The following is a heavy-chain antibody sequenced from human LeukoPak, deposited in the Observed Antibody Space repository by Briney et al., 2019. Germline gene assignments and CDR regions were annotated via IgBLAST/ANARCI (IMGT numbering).Heavy chain of an antibody. CDR2: INPNSGGT. V-gene: IGHV1-2*02. Sequence: ASVKVSCKASGYTFVDYYMHWVRQAPGQGLEWMGWINPNSGGTNYAQKFQGRVTMTRDTSIGTAYMDLSRLKSDDTAVYFCAREAGDSATTRVDYYYSHYMDVWGTGTTVTVSS. J-gene: IGHJ6*03. CDR3: AREAGDSATTRVDYYYSHYMDV. D-gene: IGHD1-26*01. CDR1: GYTFVDYY.